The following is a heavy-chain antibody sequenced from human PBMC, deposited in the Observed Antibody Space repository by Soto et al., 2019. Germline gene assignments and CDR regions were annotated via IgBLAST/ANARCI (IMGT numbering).Heavy chain of an antibody. D-gene: IGHD3-10*01. J-gene: IGHJ6*02. CDR1: GYTFTSYD. V-gene: IGHV1-8*01. Sequence: GASVKVSCKASGYTFTSYDINWVRQATGQGLEWMGWMNPNSGNTGYAQKFQGRVTMTRNTSISTAYMELSGLRSEDTAVYYCARGGYYYGSGSYVRGPYGMDVWGQGTTVTVSS. CDR2: MNPNSGNT. CDR3: ARGGYYYGSGSYVRGPYGMDV.